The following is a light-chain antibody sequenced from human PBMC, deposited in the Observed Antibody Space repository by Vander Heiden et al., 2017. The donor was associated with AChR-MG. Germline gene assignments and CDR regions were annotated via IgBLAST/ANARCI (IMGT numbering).Light chain of an antibody. J-gene: IGLJ1*01. Sequence: QSVLTQPPSVSGAPGQRVTISCTGSSSNIGADYDVHWYQQLPGTAPKLLIYGNSNRPSGVPERFSGSKSGTSASLAITGLQAEDEADYYCQANDRSLNVLYVCGTGTTVTVL. CDR1: SSNIGADYD. V-gene: IGLV1-40*01. CDR2: GNS. CDR3: QANDRSLNVLYV.